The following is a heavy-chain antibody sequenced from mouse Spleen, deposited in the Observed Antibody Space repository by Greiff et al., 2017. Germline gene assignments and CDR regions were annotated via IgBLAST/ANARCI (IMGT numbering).Heavy chain of an antibody. CDR2: IDPSDSYT. V-gene: IGHV1-69*01. Sequence: QVQLQQPGAELVMPGASVKLSCKASGYTFTSYWMHWVKQRPGQGLEWIGEIDPSDSYTNYNQKFKGKATLTVDKSSSTAFMHLNSLTSEDSAVYYCARNYGYFAYWGQGTLVTVSA. CDR1: GYTFTSYW. CDR3: ARNYGYFAY. J-gene: IGHJ3*01. D-gene: IGHD1-2*01.